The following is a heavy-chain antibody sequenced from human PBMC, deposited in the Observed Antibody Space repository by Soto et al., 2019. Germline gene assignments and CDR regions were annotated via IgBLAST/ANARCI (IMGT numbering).Heavy chain of an antibody. CDR2: IYYSGST. Sequence: QVQLQESGPGLVKPSQTLSLTCTVSGGSISSGGYYWSWIRQHPGKGLAWIGYIYYSGSTYYNQSLKSRFTISVDTSKNQFSLKLSSVTAADTAVYYCARDRCSSTSCQSWFDPWGKGTPGTVSS. CDR3: ARDRCSSTSCQSWFDP. V-gene: IGHV4-31*03. CDR1: GGSISSGGYY. J-gene: IGHJ5*02. D-gene: IGHD2-2*01.